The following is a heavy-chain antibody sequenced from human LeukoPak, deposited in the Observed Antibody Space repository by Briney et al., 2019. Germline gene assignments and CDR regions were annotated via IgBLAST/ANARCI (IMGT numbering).Heavy chain of an antibody. J-gene: IGHJ4*02. Sequence: PGGSLRLSCVASGFTFSIYGMHWVRQAPGKGLEWVAFIRYDGSNKYYADSVKGRFTISRDNSKNTLYLQMNSLRAEDRAVYYCAKVPAGVTPVTNYFDYWGQGTLVTVSS. CDR2: IRYDGSNK. V-gene: IGHV3-30*02. D-gene: IGHD4-23*01. CDR1: GFTFSIYG. CDR3: AKVPAGVTPVTNYFDY.